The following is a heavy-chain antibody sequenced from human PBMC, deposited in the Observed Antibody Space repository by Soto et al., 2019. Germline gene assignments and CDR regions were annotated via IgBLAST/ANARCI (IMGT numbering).Heavy chain of an antibody. CDR3: GRDRKTYGSGWYELDY. D-gene: IGHD6-19*01. CDR2: IIPMLDSA. V-gene: IGHV1-69*05. J-gene: IGHJ4*02. Sequence: GASVKVSCKASGGTFDNYAITWVRQAPGQGLEWVAGIIPMLDSANYAENLQARVTLTTDRSTSTAYMELRSLRSDDTAVYFCGRDRKTYGSGWYELDYWGQGAAVTVSS. CDR1: GGTFDNYA.